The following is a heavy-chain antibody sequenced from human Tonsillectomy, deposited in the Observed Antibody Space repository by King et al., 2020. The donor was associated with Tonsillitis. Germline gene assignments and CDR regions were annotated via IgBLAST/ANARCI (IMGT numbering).Heavy chain of an antibody. J-gene: IGHJ4*02. Sequence: VQLVESGGGLVQPGGSLRLSCVVSGFTLSSYGMSWVRQAPGKGLEWVSVITSGGDNTYYADSVKGRFTISRDISKNTVYLQMNSLRAEDTAVYYCAKDRVRCAFDYWGQGSLVTVSS. V-gene: IGHV3-23*04. CDR1: GFTLSSYG. D-gene: IGHD3-10*01. CDR3: AKDRVRCAFDY. CDR2: ITSGGDNT.